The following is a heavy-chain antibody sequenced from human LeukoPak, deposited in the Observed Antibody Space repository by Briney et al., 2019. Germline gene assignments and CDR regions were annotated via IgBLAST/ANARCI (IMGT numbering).Heavy chain of an antibody. V-gene: IGHV4-34*01. CDR1: GGSFSGYY. CDR2: INHSRST. D-gene: IGHD2-21*01. J-gene: IGHJ4*02. CDR3: ARRKVVGAYRLIHFDY. Sequence: SETLSLTCAVYGGSFSGYYWSWIRHPPGKGLEWIGEINHSRSTNYNPSLKSRLTISVDTSKNQFSLKLSSVTAADTAVYYCARRKVVGAYRLIHFDYWGQGTLVTVSS.